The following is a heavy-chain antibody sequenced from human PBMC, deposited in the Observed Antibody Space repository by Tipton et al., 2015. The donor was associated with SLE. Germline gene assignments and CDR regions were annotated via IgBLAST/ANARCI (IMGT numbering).Heavy chain of an antibody. CDR1: GGSISSVCFY. V-gene: IGHV4-31*03. J-gene: IGHJ4*02. CDR3: ARDLTYGSGCYFDY. D-gene: IGHD3-10*01. Sequence: TLSLTCTVSGGSISSVCFYWGWIRQHPGKGLEWIGDIYYSGSTYYNPSPKSRVTISVETSKNQFYLMLSSVTAADTAVYYCARDLTYGSGCYFDYWGQGTLVTVSS. CDR2: IYYSGST.